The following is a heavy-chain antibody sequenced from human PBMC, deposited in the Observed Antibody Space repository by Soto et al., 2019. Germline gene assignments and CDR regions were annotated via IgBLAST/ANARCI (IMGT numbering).Heavy chain of an antibody. CDR1: GFTFSSYS. CDR3: TRSAYMDV. J-gene: IGHJ6*03. CDR2: ISSGSSTI. D-gene: IGHD2-2*01. V-gene: IGHV3-48*01. Sequence: GGSLRLSCAASGFTFSSYSLNWVRQAPGKGLEWVSYISSGSSTIYYADSVKGRFTISRDNAKNSLYLQMNSLRAEDTAVYYATRSAYMDVWGKGTTVAVSS.